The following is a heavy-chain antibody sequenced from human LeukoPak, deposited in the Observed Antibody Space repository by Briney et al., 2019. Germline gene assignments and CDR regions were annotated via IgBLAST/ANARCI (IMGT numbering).Heavy chain of an antibody. Sequence: GGSLRLSCAASGFTFSNYWMSWVRQAPGKGLEWVANIKQDGSEKYYVDSVKGRFTISRDNAKNSLYLQMNSLRAEDTAVYYCAREGYSYAPGNWFDPWGQGTLVTVSS. CDR3: AREGYSYAPGNWFDP. CDR2: IKQDGSEK. J-gene: IGHJ5*02. D-gene: IGHD5-18*01. CDR1: GFTFSNYW. V-gene: IGHV3-7*03.